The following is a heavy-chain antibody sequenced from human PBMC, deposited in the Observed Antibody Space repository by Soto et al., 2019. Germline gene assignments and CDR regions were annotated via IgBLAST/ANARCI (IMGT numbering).Heavy chain of an antibody. Sequence: PSQTLSLTCAISGDSVSSNSAAWNWIRQSPSRGLEWLGRTYYRSKWYNDYAVSVKSRITINPDTSKNQFSLQLNSVTPEDTAVYYCARGRFGGVVVAAYNWFDPWGQGTLVTVSS. CDR3: ARGRFGGVVVAAYNWFDP. CDR1: GDSVSSNSAA. D-gene: IGHD2-15*01. J-gene: IGHJ5*02. CDR2: TYYRSKWYN. V-gene: IGHV6-1*01.